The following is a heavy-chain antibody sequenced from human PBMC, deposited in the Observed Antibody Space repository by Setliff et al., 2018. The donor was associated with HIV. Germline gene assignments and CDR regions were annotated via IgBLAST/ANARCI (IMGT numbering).Heavy chain of an antibody. D-gene: IGHD6-6*01. V-gene: IGHV3-21*06. Sequence: GGSLRLSCAASGFTFSNYNMNWVRQAPGKGLEWVSPISSDGRYIYYADSVRGRSTISRDDANNLLFLQIYSLRADDTAIYYCARDRASSAYYSHFDHWGQGTMVTVSS. J-gene: IGHJ4*02. CDR1: GFTFSNYN. CDR2: ISSDGRYI. CDR3: ARDRASSAYYSHFDH.